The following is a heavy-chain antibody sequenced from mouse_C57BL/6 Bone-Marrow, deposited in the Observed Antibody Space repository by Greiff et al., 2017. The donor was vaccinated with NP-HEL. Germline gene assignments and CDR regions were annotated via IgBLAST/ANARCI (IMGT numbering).Heavy chain of an antibody. D-gene: IGHD2-3*01. CDR2: ISSGGSYT. J-gene: IGHJ1*03. CDR3: ARRGWLLWYCDV. Sequence: DVMLVESGGDLVKPGGSLKLSCAASGFTFSSYGMSWVRQTPDKRLEWVATISSGGSYTYYPDSVKGRFTISRDNAKNTLYLQMSSLKSEDTAMYYCARRGWLLWYCDVWGTGTTVTVSS. V-gene: IGHV5-6*02. CDR1: GFTFSSYG.